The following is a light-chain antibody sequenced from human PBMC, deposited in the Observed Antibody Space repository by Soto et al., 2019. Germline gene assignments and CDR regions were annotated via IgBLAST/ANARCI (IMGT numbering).Light chain of an antibody. Sequence: DIQMTQSPSTLSASVGDRVTITCRASQSLSSWLAWYQQKPGKAPKLLIYDVSRLESGVPSRFSGSGSGTEFTLTISSLQPDDFATYYCQQYNSYSWTFGQGTKVDI. CDR3: QQYNSYSWT. CDR1: QSLSSW. CDR2: DVS. J-gene: IGKJ1*01. V-gene: IGKV1-5*01.